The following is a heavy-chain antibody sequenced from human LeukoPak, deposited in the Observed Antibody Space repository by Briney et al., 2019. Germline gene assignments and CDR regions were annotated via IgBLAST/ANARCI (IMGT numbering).Heavy chain of an antibody. V-gene: IGHV1-46*01. CDR3: AREGYGPGRRLGMDV. CDR1: GYTFINYY. CDR2: INPSGGTT. Sequence: ASVKVSCKASGYTFINYYVHWVRQAPGEGLEWMGIINPSGGTTTYAQKIQDRVTLTRDTSTSTVYMELSSLRSDDTSVYYCAREGYGPGRRLGMDVWGQGTTVTVSS. D-gene: IGHD3-10*01. J-gene: IGHJ6*02.